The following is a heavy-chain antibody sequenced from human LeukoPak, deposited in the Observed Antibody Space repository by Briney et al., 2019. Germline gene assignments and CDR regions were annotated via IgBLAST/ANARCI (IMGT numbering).Heavy chain of an antibody. V-gene: IGHV3-53*01. CDR3: ARALYRGYYFDY. Sequence: GGSLRLSCAVSGFTVSSNYMSWVRQAPGKGLEWVSFIYSGGSTYYADSVKGRFTIPRDNSKNTLYLQMNSLRPEDTAVYYCARALYRGYYFDYWGQGTLVTVSS. CDR2: IYSGGST. J-gene: IGHJ4*02. CDR1: GFTVSSNY. D-gene: IGHD3-16*01.